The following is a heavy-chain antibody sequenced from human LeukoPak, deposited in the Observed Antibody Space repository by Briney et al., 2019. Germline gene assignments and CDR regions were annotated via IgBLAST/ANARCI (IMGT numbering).Heavy chain of an antibody. D-gene: IGHD6-13*01. CDR3: ARAAASYYFDY. Sequence: SVKVSCKASGGTFSSYAISWVRQAPGQGLEWMGRIIPILGIANYAQKFQGRVTITADKSTSTAYMELSSLRSEDTAVYYCARAAASYYFDYWGQGTLVTVSS. CDR1: GGTFSSYA. J-gene: IGHJ4*02. CDR2: IIPILGIA. V-gene: IGHV1-69*04.